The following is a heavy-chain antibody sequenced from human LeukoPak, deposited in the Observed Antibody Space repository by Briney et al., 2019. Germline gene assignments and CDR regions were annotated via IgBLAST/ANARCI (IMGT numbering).Heavy chain of an antibody. D-gene: IGHD3-22*01. V-gene: IGHV4-59*08. J-gene: IGHJ4*02. Sequence: SETLSLTCTVSGGSISSYYWSWIRQPPGKGLEWIGYIYYSGSTNYNPSLKSRVTISVDTSKNQFSLKPSSVTAADTAVYYCARHPLNYDSSGYYSLYFDYWGQGTLVTVSS. CDR2: IYYSGST. CDR1: GGSISSYY. CDR3: ARHPLNYDSSGYYSLYFDY.